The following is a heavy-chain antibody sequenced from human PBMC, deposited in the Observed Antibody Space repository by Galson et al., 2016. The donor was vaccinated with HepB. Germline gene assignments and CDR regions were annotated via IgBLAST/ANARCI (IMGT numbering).Heavy chain of an antibody. J-gene: IGHJ4*02. Sequence: SVKVSCKASGYTFTNFHINWIRQGPGQGLEWMGWMNPKSGNTAFAQRFQGRRTMTTDTPTSTAYMELSGLTSDDTAIYDGAGDVRQWLAQLDYWGQGALVIVSA. V-gene: IGHV1-8*02. CDR1: GYTFTNFH. CDR2: MNPKSGNT. D-gene: IGHD6-19*01. CDR3: AGDVRQWLAQLDY.